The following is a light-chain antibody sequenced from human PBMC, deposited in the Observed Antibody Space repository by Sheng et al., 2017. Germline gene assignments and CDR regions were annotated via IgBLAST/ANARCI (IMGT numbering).Light chain of an antibody. Sequence: DIQMTQSPSSLSASVGDRVTITCQASQEISNYLNWYQQKPGKAPKLLIYDASNLETGVPSRFSGSGSGTDFTFTISSLQPEDIATYYCQQYDNLPPGTFGQGTRLEIK. J-gene: IGKJ5*01. CDR1: QEISNY. V-gene: IGKV1-33*01. CDR2: DAS. CDR3: QQYDNLPPGT.